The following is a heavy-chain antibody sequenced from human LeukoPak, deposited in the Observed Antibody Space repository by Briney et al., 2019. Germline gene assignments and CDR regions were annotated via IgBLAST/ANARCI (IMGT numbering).Heavy chain of an antibody. CDR1: GGSFSGYY. D-gene: IGHD5-12*01. Sequence: ETLSLTCAVYGGSFSGYYWSWIRQPPGKGLEWVSAISGSGGSTYYADSVKGRFTISRDNSKNTLYLQMNSLRAEDTAVYYCAKGDIVATMFDYWGQGTLVTVSS. V-gene: IGHV3-23*01. CDR3: AKGDIVATMFDY. CDR2: ISGSGGST. J-gene: IGHJ4*02.